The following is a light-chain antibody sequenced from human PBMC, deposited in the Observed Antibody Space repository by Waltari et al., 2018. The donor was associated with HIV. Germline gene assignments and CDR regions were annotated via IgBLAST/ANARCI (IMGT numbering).Light chain of an antibody. CDR3: QVWDSDSDYVV. V-gene: IGLV3-21*02. CDR1: NFGSKC. CDR2: DDR. Sequence: SYVLTQPPSVSVAPGQTARITCWGNNFGSKCVHWYQQKPVQAPVLLVYDDRDRPSGSPERLSGSKSGNTATLTISRVEAGDEDDYYCQVWDSDSDYVVFGGGTKLTVL. J-gene: IGLJ2*01.